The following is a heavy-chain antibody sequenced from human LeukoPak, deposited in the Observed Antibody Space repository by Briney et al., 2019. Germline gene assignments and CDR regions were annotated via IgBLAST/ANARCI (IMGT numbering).Heavy chain of an antibody. D-gene: IGHD2-15*01. V-gene: IGHV4-30-4*01. CDR3: ARLRYCSGGSCYKYFDY. Sequence: SETLSLTCTVSGGSISSGDYYWSWIRQPPGKGLEWIGYIYYSGSTYYNPSLKSRVTISVDTSKNQFSLKLSSVTAADTAVYYCARLRYCSGGSCYKYFDYWGQGTLVTVSS. CDR2: IYYSGST. CDR1: GGSISSGDYY. J-gene: IGHJ4*02.